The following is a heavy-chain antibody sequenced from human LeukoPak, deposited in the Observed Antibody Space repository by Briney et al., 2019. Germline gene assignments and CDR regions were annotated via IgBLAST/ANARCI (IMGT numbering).Heavy chain of an antibody. CDR1: GFTFSTSG. CDR3: ATETNGRHYDY. CDR2: IGPTGSDR. Sequence: PGGSLRLSCTASGFTFSTSGFDWVRQAPGKGQEWVASIGPTGSDRYHADSIKGRFTISRDNANNFLYLQMNSLRAEDAAVYFCATETNGRHYDYWGQGTLLTVSS. D-gene: IGHD2-8*01. V-gene: IGHV3-21*06. J-gene: IGHJ4*02.